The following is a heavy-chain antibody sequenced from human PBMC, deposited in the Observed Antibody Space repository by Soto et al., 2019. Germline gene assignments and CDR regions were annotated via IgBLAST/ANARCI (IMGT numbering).Heavy chain of an antibody. CDR2: IYYSGST. J-gene: IGHJ6*02. Sequence: KASETLSLTCTVSGGSISSGGYYWSWIRQHPGKGLEWIGYIYYSGSTYYNPSLKSRVTISVDTSKNQFSLKLSSVTAADTAVYYCARDTETEGPYGMDVWGQGTTVTVSS. CDR1: GGSISSGGYY. V-gene: IGHV4-31*03. CDR3: ARDTETEGPYGMDV.